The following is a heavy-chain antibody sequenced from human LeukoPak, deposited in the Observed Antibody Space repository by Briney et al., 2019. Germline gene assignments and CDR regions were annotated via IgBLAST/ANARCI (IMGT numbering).Heavy chain of an antibody. J-gene: IGHJ4*02. V-gene: IGHV3-23*01. CDR1: GFTVSSNA. Sequence: GGSLRLSCAASGFTVSSNAMSWVRQAPGKGLEWVSAISGSGGSTYYADSVKGRFTISRDNSKNTLYLQMNSLRAEDTAVYYCAKEGRTEAVAGPFFYYFDYWGQGTLVTVSS. CDR2: ISGSGGST. CDR3: AKEGRTEAVAGPFFYYFDY. D-gene: IGHD6-19*01.